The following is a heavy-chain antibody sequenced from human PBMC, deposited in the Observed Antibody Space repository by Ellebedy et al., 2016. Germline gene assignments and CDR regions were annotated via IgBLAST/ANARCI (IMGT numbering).Heavy chain of an antibody. V-gene: IGHV3-23*01. CDR3: AREGIAGWNDVGRNVFDI. CDR2: ISGSGGST. J-gene: IGHJ3*02. CDR1: GFTFSSYA. D-gene: IGHD1-1*01. Sequence: GESLKISXAASGFTFSSYAMSWVRQAPGKGLEWVSAISGSGGSTYYADSVKGRFTISRDNSKNTLYLQMNSLRAEDTAVYYCAREGIAGWNDVGRNVFDIWGQGTMVTVSS.